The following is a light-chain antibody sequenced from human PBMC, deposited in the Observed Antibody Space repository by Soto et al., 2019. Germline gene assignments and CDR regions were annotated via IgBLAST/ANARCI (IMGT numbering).Light chain of an antibody. CDR2: EGS. V-gene: IGLV2-23*03. Sequence: QSALTQPASVSGSPGQSITISCTGTSSDVGSYNLVSWHQQHPGKAPKLMIYEGSKRPSGVSNRFSGSKSGNTASLTISGLQAEDEADYYCSSYASSNTFVFGTGTKVTVL. J-gene: IGLJ1*01. CDR1: SSDVGSYNL. CDR3: SSYASSNTFV.